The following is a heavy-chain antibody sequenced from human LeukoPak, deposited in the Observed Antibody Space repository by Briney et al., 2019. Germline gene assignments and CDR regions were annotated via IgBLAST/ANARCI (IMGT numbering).Heavy chain of an antibody. Sequence: SETLSLTCTVSGGSISSYYWSWIRQPPGKGLEWIGYIYYSGSTNYNPSLKSRVTISVDTSKNQFSLKLSSVTAADTAVYYCARRRTGTIVSYYFDYWGQGTLVTVSS. CDR3: ARRRTGTIVSYYFDY. J-gene: IGHJ4*02. D-gene: IGHD1-1*01. CDR2: IYYSGST. V-gene: IGHV4-59*01. CDR1: GGSISSYY.